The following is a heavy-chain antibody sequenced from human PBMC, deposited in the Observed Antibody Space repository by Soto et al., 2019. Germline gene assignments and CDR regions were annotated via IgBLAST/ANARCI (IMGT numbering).Heavy chain of an antibody. J-gene: IGHJ5*02. CDR1: GGSISSSNW. D-gene: IGHD3-22*01. V-gene: IGHV4-4*02. CDR3: ARGSGYKHNWFDP. CDR2: IYHSGST. Sequence: SETLSLTCAVSGGSISSSNWWSWVRQPPGKGLEWIGEIYHSGSTNYNPSLKSRVTISVDKSKNQFSLKLSSVTAADTAVYYCARGSGYKHNWFDPWGQGTLVTVSS.